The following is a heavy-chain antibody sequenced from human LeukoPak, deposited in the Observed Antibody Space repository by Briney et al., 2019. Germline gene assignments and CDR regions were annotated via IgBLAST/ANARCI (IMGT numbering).Heavy chain of an antibody. CDR1: GFTFSDYY. J-gene: IGHJ6*02. Sequence: GGSLRLSCAASGFTFSDYYMSWIRQAPGKGLEWVSYITNSGTTIYYADSVKGRFTVSRDNAKNSLYLQMNSLRAEDTAVYYCARDPQQQLGYYGMDVWGQGTTVTVSS. D-gene: IGHD6-13*01. CDR3: ARDPQQQLGYYGMDV. V-gene: IGHV3-11*01. CDR2: ITNSGTTI.